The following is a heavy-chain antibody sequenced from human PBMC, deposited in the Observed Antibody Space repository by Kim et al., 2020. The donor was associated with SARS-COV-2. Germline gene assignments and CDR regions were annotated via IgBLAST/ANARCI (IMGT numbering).Heavy chain of an antibody. CDR1: GGSFSGYY. CDR2: INHSGST. V-gene: IGHV4-34*01. J-gene: IGHJ2*01. CDR3: ARESLNSRTTVTNAWYFDL. D-gene: IGHD4-17*01. Sequence: SETLSLTCAVYGGSFSGYYWSWIRQPPGKGLEWIGEINHSGSTNYNPSLKSRVTISVDTSKNQFSLKLSSVTAADTAVYYCARESLNSRTTVTNAWYFDLWGRGTLVTVSS.